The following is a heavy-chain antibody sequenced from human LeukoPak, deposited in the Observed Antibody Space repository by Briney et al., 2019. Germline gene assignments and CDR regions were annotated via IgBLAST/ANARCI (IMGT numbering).Heavy chain of an antibody. CDR1: GFTFSSYG. CDR3: ATGKRFGHYYMDV. J-gene: IGHJ6*03. Sequence: GGTLRLSCAASGFTFSSYGMSWVRQAPGKGLEWFSAISGSGGSTYYADSVKGRFTISRDNSKNTLYLQMNSLRAEDTAVYYCATGKRFGHYYMDVWGKGTTVTVSS. CDR2: ISGSGGST. D-gene: IGHD3-10*01. V-gene: IGHV3-23*01.